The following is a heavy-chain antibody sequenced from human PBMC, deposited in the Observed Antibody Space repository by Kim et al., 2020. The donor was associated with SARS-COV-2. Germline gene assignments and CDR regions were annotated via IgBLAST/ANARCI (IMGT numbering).Heavy chain of an antibody. J-gene: IGHJ4*02. D-gene: IGHD1-1*01. CDR2: T. Sequence: TNCTPSRESRVPISLDTSKNQFSLKLSSVTAADTAVYYCARENWNRYYFDYWGQGTLVTVSS. CDR3: ARENWNRYYFDY. V-gene: IGHV4-59*01.